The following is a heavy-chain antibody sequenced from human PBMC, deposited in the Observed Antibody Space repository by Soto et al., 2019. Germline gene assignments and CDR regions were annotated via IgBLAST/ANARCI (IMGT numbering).Heavy chain of an antibody. V-gene: IGHV4-39*01. CDR1: GGSISSSSYY. CDR3: ARPPSYYYDSSGYYRDAFDI. D-gene: IGHD3-22*01. CDR2: IYYSGST. J-gene: IGHJ3*02. Sequence: SETLSLTCTVSGGSISSSSYYWGWIRQPPGKGLEWIGSIYYSGSTYYNPSLKSRVTISVDTSKNQFSLKLSSVTAADTAVYYCARPPSYYYDSSGYYRDAFDIWGQGTMVT.